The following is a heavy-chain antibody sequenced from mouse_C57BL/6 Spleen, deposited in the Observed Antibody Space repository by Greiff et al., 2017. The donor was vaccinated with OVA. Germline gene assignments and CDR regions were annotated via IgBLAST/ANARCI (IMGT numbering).Heavy chain of an antibody. D-gene: IGHD1-1*01. CDR1: GFTFSSYA. Sequence: EVKLEESGEGLVKPGGSLKLSCAASGFTFSSYAMSWVRQTPEKRLEWVAYISSGGDYIYYADTVKGRFTISRDNAMNTLYLQMSSLKSEDTAMYYCTRDRDYYGPFAYWGQGTLVTVSA. CDR3: TRDRDYYGPFAY. J-gene: IGHJ3*01. CDR2: ISSGGDYI. V-gene: IGHV5-9-1*02.